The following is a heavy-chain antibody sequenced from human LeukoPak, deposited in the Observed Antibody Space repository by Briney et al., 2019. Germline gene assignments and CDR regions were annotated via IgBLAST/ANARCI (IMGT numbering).Heavy chain of an antibody. J-gene: IGHJ6*03. CDR2: FDSSGSK. Sequence: AETLSLTCTVSGCSFSSHSLYWVWIAPPPGKGLDWIVSFDSSGSKYYNPSLNSRTTISVNTSNDQFPLNMNSVTAANTADYYCARVRDYGGVNLYYYMGVWGLGTAVTVSS. CDR3: ARVRDYGGVNLYYYMGV. V-gene: IGHV4-39*01. CDR1: GCSFSSHSLY. D-gene: IGHD4-23*01.